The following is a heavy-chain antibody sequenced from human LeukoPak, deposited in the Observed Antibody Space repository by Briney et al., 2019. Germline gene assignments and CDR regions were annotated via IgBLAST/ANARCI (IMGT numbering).Heavy chain of an antibody. CDR2: LHYEGGKT. CDR3: ARLPTGDY. CDR1: GFTFSNYG. V-gene: IGHV3-30*02. J-gene: IGHJ4*02. Sequence: GGSLRLSCEATGFTFSNYGMHWVRQAPGKGLEWVAFLHYEGGKTYYTESVRGRFSISRDNSKNTLYLQMNSLRVEDTAVYYCARLPTGDYWGQGTLVTVSS. D-gene: IGHD1-1*01.